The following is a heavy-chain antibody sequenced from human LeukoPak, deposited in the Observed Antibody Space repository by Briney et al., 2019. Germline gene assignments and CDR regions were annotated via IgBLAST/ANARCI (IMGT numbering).Heavy chain of an antibody. J-gene: IGHJ4*02. V-gene: IGHV3-23*01. D-gene: IGHD2-21*01. CDR2: IGASDGHT. CDR1: GFTFSAYD. Sequence: GGSLRLSCEASGFTFSAYDMGWVRQAPETGLEWVSAIGASDGHTYYPDSMEGRFTISRGNSKNTLYLQIAGLRDEDSAVYFCARVHLSAVSARRGAFDCWGQGPLVTVSS. CDR3: ARVHLSAVSARRGAFDC.